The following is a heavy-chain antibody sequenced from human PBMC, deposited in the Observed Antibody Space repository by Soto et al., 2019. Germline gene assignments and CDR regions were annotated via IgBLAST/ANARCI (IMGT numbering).Heavy chain of an antibody. Sequence: QVQLVQSGAEVKKPGSSVKVSCKASGGTFSSYAISWVRQAPGQGLEWMGGIIPIFGTANYAQKFQGRVTIIADKSTSTAYMELSSLRSEDTAVYYCARDHVVVVVAATPGGWFDPWGQGTLVTVSS. J-gene: IGHJ5*02. CDR3: ARDHVVVVVAATPGGWFDP. CDR2: IIPIFGTA. CDR1: GGTFSSYA. V-gene: IGHV1-69*06. D-gene: IGHD2-15*01.